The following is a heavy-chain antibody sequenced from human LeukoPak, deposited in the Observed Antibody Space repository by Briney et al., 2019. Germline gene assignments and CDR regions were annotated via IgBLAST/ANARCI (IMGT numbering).Heavy chain of an antibody. CDR1: EYTVTSYD. J-gene: IGHJ6*02. V-gene: IGHV1-8*01. Sequence: ASVKVSCKASEYTVTSYDINWVRQATGQGLEWMGWMNPNSGNTGYAQKFQGRVTMTRNTSISTAYMELSSLRSEDTAVYYCARVPAAIEDYYYYYYGMDVWGQGTTVTVSS. CDR2: MNPNSGNT. D-gene: IGHD2-2*02. CDR3: ARVPAAIEDYYYYYYGMDV.